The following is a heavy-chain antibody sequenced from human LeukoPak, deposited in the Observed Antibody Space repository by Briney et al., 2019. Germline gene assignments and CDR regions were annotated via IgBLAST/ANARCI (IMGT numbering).Heavy chain of an antibody. V-gene: IGHV3-7*01. J-gene: IGHJ4*02. CDR1: GFTFSNYW. CDR2: IKQDGSEK. CDR3: ARGGRPDY. D-gene: IGHD3-10*01. Sequence: PGGSLRLSCAASGFTFSNYWMNWVRQAPGKGLEWVANIKQDGSEKYYVDSVKGRFTISRDNAKNSLYLQMSSLRAEDTAVYYCARGGRPDYWGQGTLVTVSS.